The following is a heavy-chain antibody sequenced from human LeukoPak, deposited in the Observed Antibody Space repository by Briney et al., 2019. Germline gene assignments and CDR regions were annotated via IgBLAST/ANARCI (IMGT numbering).Heavy chain of an antibody. V-gene: IGHV1-2*02. D-gene: IGHD3-10*01. Sequence: ASVKVSRKASGYTFTGYYMHWVRQAPGQGLEWMGWINPNSGGTNYAQKFQGRVTMTRDTSISTAYMELSRLRSDDTAVYYCARDFAMRGSGSYSYYYYYMDVWGKGTTVTVSS. CDR3: ARDFAMRGSGSYSYYYYYMDV. J-gene: IGHJ6*03. CDR2: INPNSGGT. CDR1: GYTFTGYY.